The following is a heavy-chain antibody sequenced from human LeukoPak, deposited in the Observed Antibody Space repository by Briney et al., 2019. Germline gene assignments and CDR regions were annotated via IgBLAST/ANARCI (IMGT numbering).Heavy chain of an antibody. J-gene: IGHJ5*02. CDR3: AKVPVTGSSGLFWFDP. Sequence: GGSLRLSCAASGFTFSSYGMHWVRQAPGKGLEWVAVISYDGSNKYYADSVKGRFTISRDNSKNTLYLQMNSLRAEDTAVYYCAKVPVTGSSGLFWFDPWGQGTLVTVSS. CDR1: GFTFSSYG. V-gene: IGHV3-30*18. D-gene: IGHD3-22*01. CDR2: ISYDGSNK.